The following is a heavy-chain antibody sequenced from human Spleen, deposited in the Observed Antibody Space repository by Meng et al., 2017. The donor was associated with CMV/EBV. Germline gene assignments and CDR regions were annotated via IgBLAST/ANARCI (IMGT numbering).Heavy chain of an antibody. Sequence: SETLSLTCTVSGGSISSYYWSWIRQPPGKGLEWIAYIYYSGSTNYNPSLESRVTISVDTSKNQFSLKVTSVTAADTAVYYCARGDSSAWYAIGYWGQGILVTVSS. CDR3: ARGDSSAWYAIGY. V-gene: IGHV4-59*01. D-gene: IGHD6-19*01. CDR2: IYYSGST. J-gene: IGHJ4*02. CDR1: GGSISSYY.